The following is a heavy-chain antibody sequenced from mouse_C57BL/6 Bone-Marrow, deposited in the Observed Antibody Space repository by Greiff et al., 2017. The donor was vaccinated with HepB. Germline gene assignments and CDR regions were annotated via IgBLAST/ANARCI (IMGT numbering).Heavy chain of an antibody. Sequence: QVQLQQPGAELVKPGASVKMSCKASGYTFTSYWITWVKQRPGQGLEWIGDIYPGSGSTNYNEKFKSKATLTVVTSSSTAYMQLSSLTSEDSAVYYCARAPYYGSSYYFDYWGQGTTLTVSS. V-gene: IGHV1-55*01. J-gene: IGHJ2*01. CDR2: IYPGSGST. D-gene: IGHD1-1*01. CDR3: ARAPYYGSSYYFDY. CDR1: GYTFTSYW.